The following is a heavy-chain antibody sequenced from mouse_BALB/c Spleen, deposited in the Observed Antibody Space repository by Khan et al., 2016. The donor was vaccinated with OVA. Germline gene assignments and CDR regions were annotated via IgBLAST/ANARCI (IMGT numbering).Heavy chain of an antibody. D-gene: IGHD2-2*01. Sequence: QVQLKESGPGLVAPSQSLSITCTVSGFSLTGYGVNWVRQPPGKGLEWLGVIWGDGSTNYHSVLKSRLSIRQDNSKSQVFLKLNSLQTDDTATYYCAKGDDGYAWFAYWGQGTLGTVSA. J-gene: IGHJ3*01. CDR2: IWGDGST. CDR3: AKGDDGYAWFAY. V-gene: IGHV2-3*01. CDR1: GFSLTGYG.